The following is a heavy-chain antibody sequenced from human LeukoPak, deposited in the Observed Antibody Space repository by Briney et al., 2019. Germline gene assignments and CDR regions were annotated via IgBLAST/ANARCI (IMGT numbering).Heavy chain of an antibody. D-gene: IGHD6-19*01. CDR2: ISRSGGST. J-gene: IGHJ5*02. Sequence: GGSLRLSCAASGFTFSSYAMSWVRQAPGKGLEWVSAISRSGGSTYYADSVKGRFTISRDNSKNTLYLQMNSLRAEDTAVYYCAKDGRIAVAGTLGGDWFDPWGQGTLVTVSS. CDR3: AKDGRIAVAGTLGGDWFDP. CDR1: GFTFSSYA. V-gene: IGHV3-23*01.